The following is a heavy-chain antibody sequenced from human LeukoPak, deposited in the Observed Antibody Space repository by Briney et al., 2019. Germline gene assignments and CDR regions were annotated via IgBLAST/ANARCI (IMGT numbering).Heavy chain of an antibody. D-gene: IGHD5-18*01. J-gene: IGHJ4*02. CDR3: ARGSGYSYGPFDY. CDR1: GGTFSSYA. Sequence: SVKVSCKASGGTFSSYAISWVRQAPGQGLEWMGRIIPIFGTANYTQKFQGRVTITTDESTSTAYMELSSLRSEDTAVYYCARGSGYSYGPFDYWGQGTLVTVSS. CDR2: IIPIFGTA. V-gene: IGHV1-69*05.